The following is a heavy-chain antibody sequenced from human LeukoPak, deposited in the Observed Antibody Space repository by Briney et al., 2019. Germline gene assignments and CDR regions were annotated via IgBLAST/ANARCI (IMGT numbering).Heavy chain of an antibody. CDR3: ARNSSGWSFDL. CDR2: IYQSGST. CDR1: GRSISGSSHY. D-gene: IGHD6-19*01. V-gene: IGHV4-39*01. J-gene: IGHJ2*01. Sequence: SETLSLTCTVSGRSISGSSHYWGWIRQPPGKGLEWVGSIYQSGSTHYNFYLRSRVTISVDTSKNQFSLKLSSVTAADTSVYYCARNSSGWSFDLWGRGTLVTVS.